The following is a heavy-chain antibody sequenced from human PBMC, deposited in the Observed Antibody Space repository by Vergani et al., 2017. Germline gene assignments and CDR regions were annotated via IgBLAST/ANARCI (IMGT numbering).Heavy chain of an antibody. Sequence: QVQLVESGGGVVQPGRSLRLSCAASGFTFSSYAMHWVRQAPGKGLEWVAVISYDGSNKYYADSVKGRFTISRDNSKNTLYLQMNSLRAEDTAVYYCARGSYSGSYEALLWYYYYMDVWGKGTTVTVSS. D-gene: IGHD1-26*01. CDR1: GFTFSSYA. V-gene: IGHV3-30*01. J-gene: IGHJ6*03. CDR2: ISYDGSNK. CDR3: ARGSYSGSYEALLWYYYYMDV.